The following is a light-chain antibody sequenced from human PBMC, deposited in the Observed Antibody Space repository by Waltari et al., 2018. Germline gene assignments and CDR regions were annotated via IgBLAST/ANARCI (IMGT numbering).Light chain of an antibody. CDR1: PGISNS. CDR3: QQYYFTPYT. Sequence: DIQMTQSPSSLSASVGDRLTITCRASPGISNSLAWYQQKPGKAPKLLLYGASRLESGVPPRFSGSGSGTDYTLTISSLQPDDFATYYCQQYYFTPYTFGQGTKLDIK. J-gene: IGKJ2*01. V-gene: IGKV1-NL1*01. CDR2: GAS.